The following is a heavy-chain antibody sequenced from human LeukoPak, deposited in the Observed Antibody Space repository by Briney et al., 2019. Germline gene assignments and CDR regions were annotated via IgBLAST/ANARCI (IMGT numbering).Heavy chain of an antibody. J-gene: IGHJ6*03. D-gene: IGHD5-18*01. CDR3: ARLGRGYSYGLVYYYYYMDV. Sequence: SETLSLTCTVSGGSISSYYWSWIRQPAGKGLEWIGRIYTSGGTNYNPSLKSRVTMSVDTSKNQFSLKLSSVTAADTAVYYCARLGRGYSYGLVYYYYYMDVWGKGTTVTISS. CDR1: GGSISSYY. V-gene: IGHV4-4*07. CDR2: IYTSGGT.